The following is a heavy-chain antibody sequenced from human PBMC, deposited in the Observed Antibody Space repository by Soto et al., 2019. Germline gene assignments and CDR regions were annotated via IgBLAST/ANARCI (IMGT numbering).Heavy chain of an antibody. V-gene: IGHV5-51*01. D-gene: IGHD4-17*01. CDR1: GYSFTSYW. CDR2: IYPGDSDT. CDR3: ARLGATYGPYYYYGMDV. J-gene: IGHJ6*02. Sequence: GESLKISCKGSGYSFTSYWIGWVRQMPGKGLEWMGIIYPGDSDTRYSPSFQGQVTISADKSISTAYLQWSSLKASDTAMYYCARLGATYGPYYYYGMDVWGQGTTVTVSS.